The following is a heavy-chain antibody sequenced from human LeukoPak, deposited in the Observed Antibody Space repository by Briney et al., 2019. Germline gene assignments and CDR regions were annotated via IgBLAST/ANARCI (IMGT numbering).Heavy chain of an antibody. CDR1: GFTVNGTY. CDR3: ARDLGQQLDY. CDR2: IYRGGST. D-gene: IGHD6-13*01. V-gene: IGHV3-53*01. J-gene: IGHJ4*02. Sequence: GGSLRLSCAASGFTVNGTYMTWVRQAPGKGLEWVSIIYRGGSTYYADSVKGRFIISRDNSKNTVYLQMNSLRAEDTAVYYCARDLGQQLDYWGQGTLVTVSS.